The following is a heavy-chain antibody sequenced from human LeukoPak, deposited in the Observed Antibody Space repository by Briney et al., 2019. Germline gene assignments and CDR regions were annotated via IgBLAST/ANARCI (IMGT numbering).Heavy chain of an antibody. CDR2: IYTSGST. V-gene: IGHV4-4*07. CDR1: GGSISSYY. J-gene: IGHJ5*02. Sequence: SETLSLTCTVSGGSISSYYWSWIRQPARKGLEWIGRIYTSGSTNYNPSLKSRVTMSVDTSKNQFSLKLSSVTAAATAVYYCSREYSNYEWFDPWGQGTPVTVPS. D-gene: IGHD4-11*01. CDR3: SREYSNYEWFDP.